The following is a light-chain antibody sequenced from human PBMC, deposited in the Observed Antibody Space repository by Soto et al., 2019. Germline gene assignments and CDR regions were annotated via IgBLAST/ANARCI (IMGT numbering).Light chain of an antibody. Sequence: DIQMTQSPSSLSASVGDRVTITCRASQSISNYLAWYQQKPGKVPELLIYGASTLQSGVPSRFSGSGSGTDFALTISSLQPEDVATYYCQNYNSAPRTFCQGTKVEIK. CDR2: GAS. CDR3: QNYNSAPRT. J-gene: IGKJ1*01. CDR1: QSISNY. V-gene: IGKV1-27*01.